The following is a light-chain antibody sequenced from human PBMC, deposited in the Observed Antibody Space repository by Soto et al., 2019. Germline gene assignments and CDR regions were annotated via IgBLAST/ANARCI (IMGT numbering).Light chain of an antibody. CDR1: SSDVGAYNY. CDR2: EVT. CDR3: SSYTGSSNYV. J-gene: IGLJ1*01. V-gene: IGLV2-8*01. Sequence: QSVLTQPPSASGSPVQSVTISCTGTSSDVGAYNYLSWYQQHPGKAPKLMIYEVTNRPSGVPDLFSGSKSGNTASLTISGLQAEDEAYYYCSSYTGSSNYVFGKGTKVTVL.